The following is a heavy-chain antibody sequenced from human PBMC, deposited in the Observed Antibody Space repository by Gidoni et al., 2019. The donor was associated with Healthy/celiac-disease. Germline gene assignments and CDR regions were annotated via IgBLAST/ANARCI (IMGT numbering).Heavy chain of an antibody. V-gene: IGHV4-38-2*01. D-gene: IGHD3-22*01. CDR1: GYSISSVYY. CDR3: VAPLYDSSGYDAFDI. J-gene: IGHJ3*02. CDR2: SYHSGST. Sequence: QVQLQESGPGLVKPSETLSLTYAVSGYSISSVYYWGWILQPPGKWLEWIGSSYHSGSTYYNSSLKIRFTKSVDTSKNQFSLKLSSVTAADTAVYYCVAPLYDSSGYDAFDIWGQGTMVTVSS.